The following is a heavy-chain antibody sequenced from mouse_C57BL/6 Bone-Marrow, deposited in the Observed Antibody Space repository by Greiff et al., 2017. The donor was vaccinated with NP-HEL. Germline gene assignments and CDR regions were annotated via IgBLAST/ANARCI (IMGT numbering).Heavy chain of an antibody. Sequence: QVQLQQPGAELVRPGSSVKLSCKASGYTFTSYWMDWVKQRPGQGLEWIGNIYPSDSETHYNQKFKDKATLTVDKSSSTAYMQRSSLTYEDSAVYYCARMRLRRGYWYFDVWGTGTTVTVSS. CDR3: ARMRLRRGYWYFDV. D-gene: IGHD2-4*01. CDR1: GYTFTSYW. J-gene: IGHJ1*03. CDR2: IYPSDSET. V-gene: IGHV1-61*01.